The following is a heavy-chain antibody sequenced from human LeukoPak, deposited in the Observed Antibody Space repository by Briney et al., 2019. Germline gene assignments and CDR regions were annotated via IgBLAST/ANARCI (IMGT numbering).Heavy chain of an antibody. J-gene: IGHJ4*02. Sequence: SETLSLTCTVSGDSINTSNNFWGWIRQSTGKGLEWIGNIYYIGTSDYNPSLKSRVTISIDTSKNQFSLNLRSVTAADTAFYYCARHRSGSYIRYFDFWGQGALVTVSS. CDR1: GDSINTSNNF. CDR2: IYYIGTS. V-gene: IGHV4-39*01. CDR3: ARHRSGSYIRYFDF. D-gene: IGHD1-26*01.